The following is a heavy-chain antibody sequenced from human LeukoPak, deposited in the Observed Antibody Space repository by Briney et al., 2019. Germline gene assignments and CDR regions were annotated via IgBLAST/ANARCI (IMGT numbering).Heavy chain of an antibody. CDR2: IRYDGSNK. Sequence: GGSLRLSCAASRFTFSSYGMHWVRQAPGKGLEWVAFIRYDGSNKYYADSVKGRFTISRDNSKNTLYLQMNSLRAEDTAVYYCAKDPLYYGSGRTYYMDVWGKGTTVTISS. CDR1: RFTFSSYG. CDR3: AKDPLYYGSGRTYYMDV. D-gene: IGHD3-10*01. J-gene: IGHJ6*03. V-gene: IGHV3-30*02.